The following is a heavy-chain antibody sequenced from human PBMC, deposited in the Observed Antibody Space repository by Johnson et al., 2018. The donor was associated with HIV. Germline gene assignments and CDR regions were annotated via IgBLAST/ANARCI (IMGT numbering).Heavy chain of an antibody. V-gene: IGHV3-43D*03. J-gene: IGHJ3*02. CDR2: INWDGDST. D-gene: IGHD3-10*01. Sequence: VQLVESGGVVVQPGGSLRLSCETSRFTFDDYAMHWVRQAPGKGLELVSLINWDGDSTYYADSVKGRVTISRENSKNSLYLQMNSLRAEDTALYYCAKEKKTMVQGLGAFDIWGQGTMVTVSS. CDR3: AKEKKTMVQGLGAFDI. CDR1: RFTFDDYA.